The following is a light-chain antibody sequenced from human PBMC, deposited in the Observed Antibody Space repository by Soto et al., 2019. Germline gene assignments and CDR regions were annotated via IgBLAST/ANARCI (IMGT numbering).Light chain of an antibody. Sequence: EIVMTQSPATLSVSPGERATVSCRASQSVSSNLAWYQQKPGQAPRLLIYGASTRATDIPARLSDSGSGTEVPLTIGGLQSEDFAVYYCQQYNNWPRAFGQGTKLEIK. CDR2: GAS. V-gene: IGKV3-15*01. CDR1: QSVSSN. CDR3: QQYNNWPRA. J-gene: IGKJ2*01.